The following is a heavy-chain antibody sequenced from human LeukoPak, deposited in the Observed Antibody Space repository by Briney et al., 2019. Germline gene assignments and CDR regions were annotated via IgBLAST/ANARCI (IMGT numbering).Heavy chain of an antibody. V-gene: IGHV3-30-3*01. CDR1: GFTFRDAG. CDR2: ISYDGSNK. J-gene: IGHJ4*02. D-gene: IGHD3-16*01. Sequence: GGSLRLSCAASGFTFRDAGMSWVRQAPGKGLEWVAVISYDGSNKYYADSVKGRFTISRDNSKNTLYLQMNSLRAEDTAVYYCARAGDYYFDYWGQGTLVTVSS. CDR3: ARAGDYYFDY.